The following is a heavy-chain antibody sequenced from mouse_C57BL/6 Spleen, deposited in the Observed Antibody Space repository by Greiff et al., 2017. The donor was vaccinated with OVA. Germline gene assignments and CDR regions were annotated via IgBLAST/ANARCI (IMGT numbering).Heavy chain of an antibody. D-gene: IGHD1-1*01. CDR3: ARNPHYYGSSTPFDY. CDR1: GYTFTDYY. Sequence: QVQLQQSGAELVRPGASVKLSCKASGYTFTDYYINWVKQRPGQGLEWIARIYPGSGNTYYNEKFKGKATLTAEKSSSTAYMQLSSLTSEDSAVYFCARNPHYYGSSTPFDYWGQGTTLTVSS. J-gene: IGHJ2*01. V-gene: IGHV1-76*01. CDR2: IYPGSGNT.